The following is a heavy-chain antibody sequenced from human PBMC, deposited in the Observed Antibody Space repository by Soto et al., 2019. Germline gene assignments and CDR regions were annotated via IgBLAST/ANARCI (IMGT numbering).Heavy chain of an antibody. D-gene: IGHD6-19*01. CDR1: GGSITTNW. CDR3: TRHRAVNRPRGFDY. V-gene: IGHV4-4*02. Sequence: QVHLQESGPGLVKPSGTLSLTCAVSGGSITTNWWSWVRPPPGKGLEWIGDIYHSGTTNYNPSLRGRVTIAVDKSNTQFPLNLNSVTAADSAIYYCTRHRAVNRPRGFDYWGQGNQVTVSS. CDR2: IYHSGTT. J-gene: IGHJ4*02.